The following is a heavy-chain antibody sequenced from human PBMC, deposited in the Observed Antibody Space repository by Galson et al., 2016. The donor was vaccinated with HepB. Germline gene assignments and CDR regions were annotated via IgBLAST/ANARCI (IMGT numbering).Heavy chain of an antibody. V-gene: IGHV4-4*07. Sequence: SETLSLTCTVSGGSFTSYYWSWIRQPAGKGLEWIGRIYTSGSTNYNPSLKSRVSMSVDMSKNQFSLKLSSVTAADTAVYYCTRTGILTGYYDSRRVNYFDYWGQGTLVTVSS. CDR2: IYTSGST. J-gene: IGHJ4*02. CDR3: TRTGILTGYYDSRRVNYFDY. CDR1: GGSFTSYY. D-gene: IGHD3-9*01.